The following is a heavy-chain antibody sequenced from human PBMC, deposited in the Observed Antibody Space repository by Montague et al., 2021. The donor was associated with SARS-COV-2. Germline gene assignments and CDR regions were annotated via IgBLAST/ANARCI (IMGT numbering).Heavy chain of an antibody. Sequence: SLRLSCAASGFTFSSYWMHWVRQAPGKGLVWASRVNSDGSSTVYADSVKGRFTISRDNAKNTLYLQMNSLRAEDTAVYYCARGYFISGSPKTYNWFDPWGQGTLVTVSS. J-gene: IGHJ5*02. V-gene: IGHV3-74*01. CDR3: ARGYFISGSPKTYNWFDP. CDR2: VNSDGSST. D-gene: IGHD3-10*01. CDR1: GFTFSSYW.